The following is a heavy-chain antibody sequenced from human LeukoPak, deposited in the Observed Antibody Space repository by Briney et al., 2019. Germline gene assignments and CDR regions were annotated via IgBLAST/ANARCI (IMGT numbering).Heavy chain of an antibody. CDR3: ARVHTVTPSFDY. Sequence: ASVKVSCKASGYTFTSYAMHWVRQAPGQRLEWMGWINAGNGNTKYSQKFQGRVTITRDTSASTAYMELSSLRSEDTAVYYCARVHTVTPSFDYWGQGTLVTVSS. CDR2: INAGNGNT. CDR1: GYTFTSYA. J-gene: IGHJ4*02. V-gene: IGHV1-3*01. D-gene: IGHD4-17*01.